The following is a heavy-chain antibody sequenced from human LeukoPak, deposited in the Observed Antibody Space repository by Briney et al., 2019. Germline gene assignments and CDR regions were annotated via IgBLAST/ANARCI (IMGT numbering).Heavy chain of an antibody. CDR1: GFTFSSYG. CDR2: ISGSGCNT. V-gene: IGHV3-23*01. D-gene: IGHD1-26*01. J-gene: IGHJ4*02. Sequence: PGGSLRLSCGVSGFTFSSYGMSRVRQAPGKGLEWVSVISGSGCNTDYADSVKSRFTISRDNYRLYLQMNSLRPEDTAVYYCAKHSGSYFVYYFDYWGQGTLVTVSS. CDR3: AKHSGSYFVYYFDY.